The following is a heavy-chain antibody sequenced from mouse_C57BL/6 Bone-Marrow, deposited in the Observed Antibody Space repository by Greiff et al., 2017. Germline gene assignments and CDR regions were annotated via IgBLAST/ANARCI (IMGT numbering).Heavy chain of an antibody. CDR1: GFTFNTYA. Sequence: EVKLMESGGGLVQPKGSLKLSCAASGFTFNTYAMHWVRQAPGKGLEWVARIRRNCSNYATYYADSVKDRFTISRDDSQSMLYRQMNILKTEDRAMYYCVRCGRVEGARDYWGQGTSVTVSS. CDR3: VRCGRVEGARDY. D-gene: IGHD1-1*01. V-gene: IGHV10-3*01. J-gene: IGHJ4*01. CDR2: IRRNCSNYAT.